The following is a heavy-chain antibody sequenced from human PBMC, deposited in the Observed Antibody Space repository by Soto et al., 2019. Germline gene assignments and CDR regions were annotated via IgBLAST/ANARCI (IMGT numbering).Heavy chain of an antibody. V-gene: IGHV1-69*02. CDR2: IIPILGIA. Sequence: QVQLGQYGAEVKKPGSSVKVSCKASGGTFSSYTISWVRQAPGQGLEWMGRIIPILGIANYAQKCQGRVTISADKSTSTAYIELSSLRSEDTAVYYCARGIAAAGTKGEYFQHWGQGPLVTVSS. CDR3: ARGIAAAGTKGEYFQH. D-gene: IGHD6-13*01. CDR1: GGTFSSYT. J-gene: IGHJ1*01.